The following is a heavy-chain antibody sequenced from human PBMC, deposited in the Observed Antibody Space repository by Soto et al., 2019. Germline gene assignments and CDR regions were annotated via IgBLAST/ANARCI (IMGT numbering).Heavy chain of an antibody. J-gene: IGHJ5*02. D-gene: IGHD6-13*01. CDR2: IYWDDDK. CDR3: AHRGSSSSHPITVFDP. V-gene: IGHV2-5*02. Sequence: SGPTLVNPTQTLTLTCTFSGFSLSTSGVGVGWIRQPPGKALEWLALIYWDDDKRYSPSLKSRLTITKDTSKNQVVLTMTNMDPVDTATYYCAHRGSSSSHPITVFDPWGQGTLVTVSS. CDR1: GFSLSTSGVG.